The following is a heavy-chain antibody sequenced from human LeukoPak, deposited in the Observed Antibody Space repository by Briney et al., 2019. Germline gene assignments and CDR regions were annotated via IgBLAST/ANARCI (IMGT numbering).Heavy chain of an antibody. CDR2: ISSSSSYI. CDR1: GFTFSSYS. D-gene: IGHD6-19*01. Sequence: GGPLRLSCAASGFTFSSYSMNWVRQAPGKGLEWVSSISSSSSYIYYADSVKGRFTISRDKAKNSLYLQMNSLRAEDTAVYYCAREPMPRIAVAGTPLDYWGQGTLVTVSS. J-gene: IGHJ4*02. CDR3: AREPMPRIAVAGTPLDY. V-gene: IGHV3-21*01.